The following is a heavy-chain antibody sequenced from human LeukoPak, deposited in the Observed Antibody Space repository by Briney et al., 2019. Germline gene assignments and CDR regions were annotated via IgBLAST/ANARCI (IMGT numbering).Heavy chain of an antibody. CDR2: INHSGST. J-gene: IGHJ5*02. CDR1: GGSFSGYY. Sequence: SETLSLTCAVYGGSFSGYYWSWIRQPLGKGLEWIGEINHSGSTNHNPSLKSRVTISVDTSKNQFSLKLSSVAAADTAVYYCARGNIVVVTAINWFDPWGQGTLVTVSS. D-gene: IGHD2-21*02. V-gene: IGHV4-34*01. CDR3: ARGNIVVVTAINWFDP.